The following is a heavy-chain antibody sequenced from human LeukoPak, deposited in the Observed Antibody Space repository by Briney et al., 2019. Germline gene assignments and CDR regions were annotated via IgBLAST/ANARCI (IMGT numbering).Heavy chain of an antibody. J-gene: IGHJ4*02. D-gene: IGHD6-13*01. CDR1: GFTFSSYW. CDR3: ARVAAAAGSLDY. Sequence: GGSLRLSCAASGFTFSSYWMSWVRQAPGKGLEWVANIKQDGSEKYYVDSVKGRFTISRDNAKNSLFLQMNSLRPEDAAAYYCARVAAAAGSLDYWGQGTLVTVSS. CDR2: IKQDGSEK. V-gene: IGHV3-7*01.